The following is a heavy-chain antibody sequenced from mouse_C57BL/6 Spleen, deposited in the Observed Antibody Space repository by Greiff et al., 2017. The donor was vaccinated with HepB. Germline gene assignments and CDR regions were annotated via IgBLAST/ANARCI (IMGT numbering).Heavy chain of an antibody. D-gene: IGHD2-12*01. J-gene: IGHJ4*01. CDR1: GYTFTSYW. V-gene: IGHV1-55*01. Sequence: VQLQQPGAELVKPGASVKMSCKASGYTFTSYWITWVKQRPGQGLEWIGDIYPGSGSTNYNEKFKSKATLTVDTSSSTAYMQLSSLTCEDSAVYYGARWGIDSDYAMDYWGQGTSVTVSS. CDR3: ARWGIDSDYAMDY. CDR2: IYPGSGST.